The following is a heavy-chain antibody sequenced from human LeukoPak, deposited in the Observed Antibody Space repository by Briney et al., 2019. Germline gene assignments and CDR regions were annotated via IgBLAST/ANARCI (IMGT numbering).Heavy chain of an antibody. J-gene: IGHJ5*02. V-gene: IGHV1-18*01. CDR3: ARERYDSSGYYSPGHWFDP. D-gene: IGHD3-22*01. CDR1: GHTFTSYG. Sequence: ASVKVSCKASGHTFTSYGISWVRQAPGQGLEWMGWISAYNGNTNYAQKLQGRVTMTTDTSTSTAYMELRSLRSDDTAVYYCARERYDSSGYYSPGHWFDPWGQGTLVTVSS. CDR2: ISAYNGNT.